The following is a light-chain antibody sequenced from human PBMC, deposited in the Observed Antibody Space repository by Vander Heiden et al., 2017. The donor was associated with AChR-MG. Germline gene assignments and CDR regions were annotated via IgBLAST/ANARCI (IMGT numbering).Light chain of an antibody. V-gene: IGLV3-19*01. CDR2: GKN. Sequence: SSELPQDPAVSVALGQTVRITCQGLSLRRYYASWYQQKPGQAPVLVIYGKNNRPSGIPDRFSGSSSGNTASLTITGAQAEDEADYYCNSRDSSGNHVVFGGGTKLTVL. CDR1: SLRRYY. CDR3: NSRDSSGNHVV. J-gene: IGLJ2*01.